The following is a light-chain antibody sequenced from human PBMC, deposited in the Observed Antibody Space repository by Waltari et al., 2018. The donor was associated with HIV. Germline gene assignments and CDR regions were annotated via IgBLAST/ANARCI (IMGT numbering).Light chain of an antibody. CDR1: QTVSYTSNDKSY. CDR2: GAS. V-gene: IGKV4-1*01. Sequence: RATINCTSSQTVSYTSNDKSYLAWYQQQPGQPPKLLVSGASSRHPGVPDRFSGSGSGTSFTLTIDNLQPEDVGIYYCQQYYTTPLFGGGTKVEI. CDR3: QQYYTTPL. J-gene: IGKJ4*01.